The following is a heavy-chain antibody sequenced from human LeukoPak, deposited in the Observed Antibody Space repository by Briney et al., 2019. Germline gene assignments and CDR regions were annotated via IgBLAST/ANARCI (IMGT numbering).Heavy chain of an antibody. CDR1: GYTFTAYY. CDR2: ISAYNGNT. Sequence: ASVKVSCKTSGYTFTAYYMHWMRQAPGQGLEWMGWISAYNGNTNYAQKLQGRVTMTTDTSTSTAYMELRSLRSDDTAVYYCASTNRYCSSTSCLTHYWGQGTLVTVSS. J-gene: IGHJ4*02. D-gene: IGHD2-2*01. V-gene: IGHV1-18*04. CDR3: ASTNRYCSSTSCLTHY.